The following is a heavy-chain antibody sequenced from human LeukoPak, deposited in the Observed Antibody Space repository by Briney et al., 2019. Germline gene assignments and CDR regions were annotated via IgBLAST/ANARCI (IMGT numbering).Heavy chain of an antibody. V-gene: IGHV1-46*01. CDR1: GYTFTSHY. CDR2: INPSGGST. CDR3: AREHGSGSSNEIDAFDI. J-gene: IGHJ3*02. D-gene: IGHD3-10*01. Sequence: ASVKVSCKASGYTFTSHYMHWVRQAPGQGLEWMGIINPSGGSTSYPQKFQGRVTMTRDTSTSTVYMELSSLRSEDTAVYYCAREHGSGSSNEIDAFDIWGQGTMVTVSS.